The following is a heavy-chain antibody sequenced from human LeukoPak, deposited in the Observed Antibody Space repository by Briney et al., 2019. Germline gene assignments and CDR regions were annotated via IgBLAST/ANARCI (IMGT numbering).Heavy chain of an antibody. Sequence: GASVKVSCKASGYTFTSYGISWVRQAPGRGLEWMGWISTYNGNTNYAQKLQGRVTMTTDTSTSTAYMELRSLRSDDTAVYYCARQRGSSGRRDPFDIWGQGTMVTVSS. CDR3: ARQRGSSGRRDPFDI. CDR1: GYTFTSYG. D-gene: IGHD3-22*01. J-gene: IGHJ3*02. CDR2: ISTYNGNT. V-gene: IGHV1-18*01.